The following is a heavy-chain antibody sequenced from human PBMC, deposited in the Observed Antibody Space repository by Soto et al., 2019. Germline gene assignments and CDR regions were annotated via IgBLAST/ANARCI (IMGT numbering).Heavy chain of an antibody. CDR2: INHSGST. D-gene: IGHD2-8*01. V-gene: IGHV4-34*01. Sequence: QVQLQQWGAGLLKPSETLSLTCAVYGGSFSGYYWSWIRQPPGKGLEWIGEINHSGSTNYNPSLKSXVXISXDTSKNQFSLKLXXXTAXXTXVXXXAXXXYCTNGVCYTGSWFDPWGQGTLVTVSS. CDR3: AXXXYCTNGVCYTGSWFDP. CDR1: GGSFSGYY. J-gene: IGHJ5*02.